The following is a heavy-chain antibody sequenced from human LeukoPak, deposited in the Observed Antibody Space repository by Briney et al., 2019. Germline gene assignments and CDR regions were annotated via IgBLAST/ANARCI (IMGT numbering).Heavy chain of an antibody. CDR2: VFDSGAT. V-gene: IGHV4-39*07. CDR1: GGSISSSGYF. J-gene: IGHJ4*02. D-gene: IGHD3-16*01. CDR3: TREKAAYNPGYY. Sequence: PSETLSLTCTVSGGSISSSGYFWGWLRQPPGKGLEWIGSVFDSGATYYNPSLKSRVTISVDTSKNQFSLNLSSMTAADTAVYYCTREKAAYNPGYYWGQGTLVIVSS.